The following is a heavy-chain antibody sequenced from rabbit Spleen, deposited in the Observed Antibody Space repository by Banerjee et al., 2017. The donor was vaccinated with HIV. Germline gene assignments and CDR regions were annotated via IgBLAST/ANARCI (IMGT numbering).Heavy chain of an antibody. CDR3: ARLGHADYPYSYGLKL. CDR2: IYTSDGRT. Sequence: QSLVESGGGLVQPEGSLALSCKASGFTISSSDFMCWVRQAPGKGLEWIACIYTSDGRTYYASWAKGRFTISKTSSTVFLQMTSLTAADTATYFCARLGHADYPYSYGLKLWGPGTLVTVS. J-gene: IGHJ6*01. V-gene: IGHV1S40*01. CDR1: GFTISSSDF. D-gene: IGHD6-1*01.